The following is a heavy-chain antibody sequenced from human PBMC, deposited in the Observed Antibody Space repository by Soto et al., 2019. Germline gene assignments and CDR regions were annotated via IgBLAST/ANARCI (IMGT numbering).Heavy chain of an antibody. V-gene: IGHV1-69*06. CDR3: XXXXXXXKNDYYYGMDV. D-gene: IGHD1-1*01. CDR1: GGTFSSYA. CDR2: IIPIFGTA. Sequence: QVQLVQSGAEVKKPGSSVKVSCKASGGTFSSYAISWVRQAPGQGLEWMGGIIPIFGTANYAQKFQGRVTITADKSTSTAYMELSSLRSEDTAVYYXXXXXXXXKNDYYYGMDVWGQGTTVT. J-gene: IGHJ6*02.